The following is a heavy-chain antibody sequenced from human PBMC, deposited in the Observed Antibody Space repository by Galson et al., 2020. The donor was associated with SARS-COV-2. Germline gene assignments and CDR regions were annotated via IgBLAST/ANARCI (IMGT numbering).Heavy chain of an antibody. D-gene: IGHD6-13*01. CDR2: IYYNGNT. CDR1: GGSISSSGYY. CDR3: ARAYSSWYFDS. Sequence: SETLSLTCTVSGGSISSSGYYWSWIRQHPGKGLEWIGYIYYNGNTYYNPSLKSRVTISPDTSKKQFSLKLNSVTAADTAVYYCARAYSSWYFDSWGQGTLVTVSS. V-gene: IGHV4-31*03. J-gene: IGHJ5*01.